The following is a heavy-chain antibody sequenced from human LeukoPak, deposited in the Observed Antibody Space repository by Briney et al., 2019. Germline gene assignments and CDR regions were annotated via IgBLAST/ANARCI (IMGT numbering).Heavy chain of an antibody. J-gene: IGHJ3*02. CDR1: GFTFSSYG. CDR3: ARSPVYSSGWYQANDAFDI. D-gene: IGHD6-19*01. V-gene: IGHV3-33*01. Sequence: GGSLRLSCAASGFTFSSYGMHWVRQAPGKGLEWVAVIWYDGSNKYYADSVKGRFTISRDNSKNTLYLQMHSLRAEDTAVYYCARSPVYSSGWYQANDAFDIWGQGTMVTVSS. CDR2: IWYDGSNK.